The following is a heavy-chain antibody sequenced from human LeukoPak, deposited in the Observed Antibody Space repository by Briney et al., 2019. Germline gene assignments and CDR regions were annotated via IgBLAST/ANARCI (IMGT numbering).Heavy chain of an antibody. J-gene: IGHJ4*02. CDR2: INHSGST. CDR1: GGSFSGYY. Sequence: SETLSLTCAVYGGSFSGYYWSWIRQPPGKGLEWIGEINHSGSTNYNPSLKSRVTISVDTSKNQFSLKLSSVTAADTAVYYCARGGGHGYCSSTSRSTELDYWGQGTLVTVSS. CDR3: ARGGGHGYCSSTSRSTELDY. V-gene: IGHV4-34*01. D-gene: IGHD2-2*01.